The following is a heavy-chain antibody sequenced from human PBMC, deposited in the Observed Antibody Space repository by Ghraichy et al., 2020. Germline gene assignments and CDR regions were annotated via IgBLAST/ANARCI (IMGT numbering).Heavy chain of an antibody. J-gene: IGHJ3*02. CDR2: IYYSGST. V-gene: IGHV4-59*01. Sequence: SETLSLTCTVSGGSISSYYWSWIRQPPGKGLEWIGYIYYSGSTNYNPSLKSRVTISVDTSKNQFSLKLSSVTAADTAVYYCARRPDDSSFVAFDIWGQGTMVTVSS. D-gene: IGHD3-22*01. CDR3: ARRPDDSSFVAFDI. CDR1: GGSISSYY.